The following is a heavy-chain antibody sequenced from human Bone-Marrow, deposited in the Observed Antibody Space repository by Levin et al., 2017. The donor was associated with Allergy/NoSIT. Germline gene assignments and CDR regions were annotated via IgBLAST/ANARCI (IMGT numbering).Heavy chain of an antibody. CDR3: ARDRNYFEP. V-gene: IGHV1-18*01. CDR2: ISTYYANT. CDR1: GYTFNKFG. Sequence: EASVKVSCKTSGYTFNKFGVAWVRQAPGQGLEWMGWISTYYANTTYAQKFQGRLTVTTDTSTRTVYMELTSLTSDDTAVYYCARDRNYFEPWGQGTLVAVSS. J-gene: IGHJ4*02.